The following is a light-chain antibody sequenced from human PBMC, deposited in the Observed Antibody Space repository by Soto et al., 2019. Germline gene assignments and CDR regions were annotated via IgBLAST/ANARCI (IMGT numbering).Light chain of an antibody. Sequence: QSALTQPRSVSGSPGQSVTITCTGTSSDVGGYNYVSWYQQHPGKAPKLMIYDVSKRPSGVPDRFSGSKSGNTASLTISVLQAEDEADYYCCSYAGSNWVFGGGTKLTVL. J-gene: IGLJ3*02. CDR2: DVS. CDR1: SSDVGGYNY. V-gene: IGLV2-11*01. CDR3: CSYAGSNWV.